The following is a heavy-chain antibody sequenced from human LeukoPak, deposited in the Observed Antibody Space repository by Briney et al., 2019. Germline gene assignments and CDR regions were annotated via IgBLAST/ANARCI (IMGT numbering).Heavy chain of an antibody. Sequence: ASVKVSCKASGYTFTSYYMHWVRQAPGQGLEWMGIINPSGGSTSYAQKFQGRVTMTRDTSTSTVYMELSSLRSEDTAVYYCARDPDPIYDSSGAIDYWGQGTLVTGSS. CDR2: INPSGGST. D-gene: IGHD3-22*01. CDR3: ARDPDPIYDSSGAIDY. CDR1: GYTFTSYY. V-gene: IGHV1-46*01. J-gene: IGHJ4*02.